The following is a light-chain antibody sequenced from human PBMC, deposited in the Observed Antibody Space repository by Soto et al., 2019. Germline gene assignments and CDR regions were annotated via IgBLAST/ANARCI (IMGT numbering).Light chain of an antibody. CDR1: SSDVGGYNF. Sequence: QSALTQPASVSGSPGQSITISCTGTSSDVGGYNFVSWYQQHPGKAPKLMIYDVSNRPSGVSNRFSGSKSGNTASLTISGPQAEDEAHYYCSSYTTSSTLYVFGTGTKVTVL. CDR2: DVS. V-gene: IGLV2-14*01. J-gene: IGLJ1*01. CDR3: SSYTTSSTLYV.